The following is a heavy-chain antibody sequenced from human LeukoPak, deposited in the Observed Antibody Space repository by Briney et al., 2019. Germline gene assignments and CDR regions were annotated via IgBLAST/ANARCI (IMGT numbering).Heavy chain of an antibody. CDR2: INPNSGGT. J-gene: IGHJ4*02. D-gene: IGHD1-1*01. Sequence: ASVKVSCKASGYTLTGYYMHWVRQAPAQGLEWMGWINPNSGGTNYAQKFQGRVTMTRDTSINTAYMELSRLESDDSAVYYCAREGAGRNDYWGQGTLVTVSS. CDR3: AREGAGRNDY. CDR1: GYTLTGYY. V-gene: IGHV1-2*02.